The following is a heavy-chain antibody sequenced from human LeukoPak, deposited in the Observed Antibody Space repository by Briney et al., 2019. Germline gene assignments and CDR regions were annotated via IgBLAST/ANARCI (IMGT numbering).Heavy chain of an antibody. J-gene: IGHJ4*02. V-gene: IGHV4-34*01. CDR1: GGSFSGYY. CDR2: INHSGST. D-gene: IGHD3-10*01. Sequence: SGTLSLTCAVYGGSFSGYYWSWIRQPPGKGLEWIGEINHSGSTNYNPSLKSRVTISVDTSKNQFSLKLSSVTAADTAVYYCARAPASLWFRELLRDHYYFDYWGQGTLVTVSS. CDR3: ARAPASLWFRELLRDHYYFDY.